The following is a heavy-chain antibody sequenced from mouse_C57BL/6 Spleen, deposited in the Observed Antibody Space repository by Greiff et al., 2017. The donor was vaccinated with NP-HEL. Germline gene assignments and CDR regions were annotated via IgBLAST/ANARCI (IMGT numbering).Heavy chain of an antibody. Sequence: SWAALFLPFSSVTLSCKASGYTFSDYEMHWVKQTPVHGLEWIGAIDPETGGTAYNQKFKGKAILTADKSSSTAYMELRSLTSEDSAVYYCTRRYSNYVWFAYWGQGTLVTVSA. CDR1: GYTFSDYE. D-gene: IGHD2-5*01. J-gene: IGHJ3*01. CDR3: TRRYSNYVWFAY. V-gene: IGHV1-15*01. CDR2: IDPETGGT.